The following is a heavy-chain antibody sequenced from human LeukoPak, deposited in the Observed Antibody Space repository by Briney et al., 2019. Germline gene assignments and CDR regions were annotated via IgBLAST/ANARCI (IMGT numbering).Heavy chain of an antibody. D-gene: IGHD2-15*01. Sequence: ASVKVSCKASGYTFTSYYMHWVRQAPGQGLEWMGIINPSGGSTSYAQKFQGRVTMTRDTSASTVYMELSSLRSEDTAVYYCARGQDCSGGSCYNFDYWGQGTLVTVSS. CDR1: GYTFTSYY. CDR2: INPSGGST. J-gene: IGHJ4*02. CDR3: ARGQDCSGGSCYNFDY. V-gene: IGHV1-46*01.